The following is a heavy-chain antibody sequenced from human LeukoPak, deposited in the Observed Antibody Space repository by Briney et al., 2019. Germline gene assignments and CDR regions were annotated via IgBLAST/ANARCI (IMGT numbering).Heavy chain of an antibody. CDR1: GGTFNNYA. J-gene: IGHJ4*02. CDR2: IIPVFGTA. D-gene: IGHD5-18*01. V-gene: IGHV1-69*06. Sequence: SVKVSCKASGGTFNNYAFSWVRQAPGQGLEWMGGIIPVFGTANYAQKFQGRVTITADKSTGTAYMELSSLRSDDTAVYYCARETGYAYGRAPLDYWGQGTLVTVSS. CDR3: ARETGYAYGRAPLDY.